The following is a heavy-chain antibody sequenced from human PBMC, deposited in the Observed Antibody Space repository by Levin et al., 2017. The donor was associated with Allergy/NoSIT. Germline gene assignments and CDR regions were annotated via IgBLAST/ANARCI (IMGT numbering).Heavy chain of an antibody. D-gene: IGHD6-19*01. J-gene: IGHJ6*02. CDR1: GYTFTSYD. Sequence: GESLKISCKASGYTFTSYDINWVRQATGQGLEWMGWMNPNSGNTGYAQKFQGRVTMTRNTSISTAYMELSSLRSEDTAVYYCASSGWYGRYYYYGMDVWGQGTTVTVSS. CDR3: ASSGWYGRYYYYGMDV. CDR2: MNPNSGNT. V-gene: IGHV1-8*01.